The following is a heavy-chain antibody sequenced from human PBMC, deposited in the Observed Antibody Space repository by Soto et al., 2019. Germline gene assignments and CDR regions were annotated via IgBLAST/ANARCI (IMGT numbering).Heavy chain of an antibody. CDR1: GGSMSDYF. J-gene: IGHJ4*02. CDR2: KSISDFI. CDR3: ARNIGPAAGWYFDV. D-gene: IGHD5-12*01. V-gene: IGHV4-4*07. Sequence: SETLSLTCSVSGGSMSDYFWSWIRQPAGKRLEWIGRKSISDFIDSNPSLKGRASISVDTSKNQFSLSLISVTAADTALYYCARNIGPAAGWYFDVWGQGILVTVSS.